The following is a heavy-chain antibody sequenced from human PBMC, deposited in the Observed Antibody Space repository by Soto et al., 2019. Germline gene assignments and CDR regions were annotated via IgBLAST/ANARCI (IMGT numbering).Heavy chain of an antibody. V-gene: IGHV4-31*03. CDR2: IYYRGST. CDR1: GGSISSGGYY. D-gene: IGHD1-7*01. J-gene: IGHJ4*02. Sequence: QVQLQESGPGLVKPSQTLSLTCTVSGGSISSGGYYWSWIRQHPGKGLELIGYIYYRGSTYYNPSLKTRVIISVYTSKNHFSLKLSSVTAAHTAVYYCARDGSNWNYGFDYWGQGTLVTVSS. CDR3: ARDGSNWNYGFDY.